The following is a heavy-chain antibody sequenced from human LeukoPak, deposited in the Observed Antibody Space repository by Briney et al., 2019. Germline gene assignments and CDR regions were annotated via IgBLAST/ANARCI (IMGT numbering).Heavy chain of an antibody. CDR1: GFTFSSYG. J-gene: IGHJ3*02. D-gene: IGHD1-26*01. CDR2: IWYDGSRK. Sequence: GGSLRLSCASSGFTFSSYGMHWVRQAPGKGLVWVAVIWYDGSRKNYADSVKGRFTISRDNSKSTLYLQMNSLRAEDTAVYYCAKANSGSVDVFDIWGQGTMVTVSS. CDR3: AKANSGSVDVFDI. V-gene: IGHV3-33*06.